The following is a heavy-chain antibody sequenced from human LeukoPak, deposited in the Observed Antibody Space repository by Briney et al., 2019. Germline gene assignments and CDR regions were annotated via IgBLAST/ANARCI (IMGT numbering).Heavy chain of an antibody. D-gene: IGHD3-10*01. J-gene: IGHJ3*02. Sequence: ASVKVSCKASGYIFTSYSVSWVRQAPGQGLEWMGSISVYNGNTNYAQKLQGRITMTTDTSTSTAYMELRSLRSDDTAVYYRAREGKWFGELLGAFDIWGQGTMVTVSS. CDR3: AREGKWFGELLGAFDI. V-gene: IGHV1-18*01. CDR1: GYIFTSYS. CDR2: ISVYNGNT.